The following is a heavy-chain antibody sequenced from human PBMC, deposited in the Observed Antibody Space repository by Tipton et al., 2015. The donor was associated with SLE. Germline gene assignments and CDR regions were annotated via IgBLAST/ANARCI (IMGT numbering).Heavy chain of an antibody. D-gene: IGHD3-10*01. CDR1: GFTFSNAW. J-gene: IGHJ4*02. Sequence: SLRLSCAASGFTFSNAWMSWVRQAPGKGLEWVGRIKSKTDGGTTDYAAPVKGRFTISSDDSKHTLYLQMNSLKTEDTAVYYCSTDGGRYFDYWCQGTLVPVSS. CDR3: STDGGRYFDY. V-gene: IGHV3-15*01. CDR2: IKSKTDGGTT.